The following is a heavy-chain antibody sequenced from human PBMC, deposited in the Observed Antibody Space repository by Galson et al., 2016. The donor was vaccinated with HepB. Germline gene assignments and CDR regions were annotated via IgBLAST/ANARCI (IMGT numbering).Heavy chain of an antibody. CDR1: GGSFGTYT. D-gene: IGHD2-21*02. CDR2: IMPVFDTP. CDR3: ARRGAHCGGDCYFAN. Sequence: SVKVSCKASGGSFGTYTVSWVQQAPGQGLEWIGGIMPVFDTPNYAQKFQGRVTITADESTNTAYMELSGLRFEDTAVYYCARRGAHCGGDCYFANWGRGTLVIVSS. V-gene: IGHV1-69*13. J-gene: IGHJ4*01.